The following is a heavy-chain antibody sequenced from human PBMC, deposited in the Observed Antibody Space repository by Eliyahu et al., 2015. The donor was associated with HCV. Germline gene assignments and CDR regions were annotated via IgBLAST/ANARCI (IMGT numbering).Heavy chain of an antibody. CDR3: TTQTRYCSSTSCDGWFDP. V-gene: IGHV3-15*01. D-gene: IGHD2-2*01. Sequence: VGRIKSKTDGGTTDYAAPVKGRFTISRDDSKNTLYLQMNSLKTEDTAVYYCTTQTRYCSSTSCDGWFDPWGQGTLVTVSS. J-gene: IGHJ5*02. CDR2: IKSKTDGGTT.